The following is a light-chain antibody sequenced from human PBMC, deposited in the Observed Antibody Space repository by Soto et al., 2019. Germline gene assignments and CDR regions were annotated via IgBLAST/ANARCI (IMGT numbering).Light chain of an antibody. CDR1: QTSSSW. Sequence: DIQMTQSPSTLSGSVGDRVTITCRASQTSSSWLAWYQQKPRKAPKLLIYKASTLKSGVPSRFSGSGSGTEFTLTISSLQPDDFATYYCQHYNSYSEAFGQGTKVDIK. CDR2: KAS. J-gene: IGKJ1*01. V-gene: IGKV1-5*03. CDR3: QHYNSYSEA.